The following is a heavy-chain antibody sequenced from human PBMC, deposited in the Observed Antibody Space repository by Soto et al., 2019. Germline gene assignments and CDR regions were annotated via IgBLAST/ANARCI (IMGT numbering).Heavy chain of an antibody. J-gene: IGHJ4*02. CDR1: GYSFTSHW. V-gene: IGHV5-51*01. CDR2: IYPGDSDT. Sequence: GESLKISCKGSGYSFTSHWIGWVRQMPGKGLEWMGIIYPGDSDTRYSPSFQGQVTISADKSISTAYLQWSSLKASDTAMYYCARLHYIGYDYFLGYFDYWGQGTLVTVSS. D-gene: IGHD5-12*01. CDR3: ARLHYIGYDYFLGYFDY.